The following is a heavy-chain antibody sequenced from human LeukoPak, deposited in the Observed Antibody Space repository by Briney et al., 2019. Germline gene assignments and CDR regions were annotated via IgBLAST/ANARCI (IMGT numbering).Heavy chain of an antibody. J-gene: IGHJ4*02. CDR2: IDKIGVGT. Sequence: PGGTLRLSCAASGFTFSSFAMSWIRQAPGKGLEWVSSIDKIGVGTYYADSVRGRFTTSRDNSKNTLFLQMNSLRAEDSAVYYCAKDYVVGSIDYWGQGTLVTVSS. CDR3: AKDYVVGSIDY. CDR1: GFTFSSFA. D-gene: IGHD2-21*01. V-gene: IGHV3-23*01.